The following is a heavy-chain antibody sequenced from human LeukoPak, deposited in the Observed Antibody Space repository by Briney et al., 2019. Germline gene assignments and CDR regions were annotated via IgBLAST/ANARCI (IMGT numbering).Heavy chain of an antibody. J-gene: IGHJ3*02. CDR1: GFTFSSYS. CDR3: ARGGSYAFDI. D-gene: IGHD6-13*01. V-gene: IGHV3-21*01. Sequence: GGSLRLSCAASGFTFSSYSMNWVRQAPGKGLEWVSSISSSSSYTYYADSVKGRFTISRDNAKNSLYLQMNSLRAEDTAVYYCARGGSYAFDIWGQGTMVTVSS. CDR2: ISSSSSYT.